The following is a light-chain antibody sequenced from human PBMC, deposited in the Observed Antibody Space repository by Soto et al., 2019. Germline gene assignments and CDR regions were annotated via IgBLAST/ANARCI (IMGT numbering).Light chain of an antibody. V-gene: IGKV2-28*01. CDR2: LGS. J-gene: IGKJ5*01. Sequence: DIVMTQTPPSLPVTPGEPASISCRSSQTLLNSNDGNTYLDWYLQKPGQSPQLLIYLGSNRASGVPDRFSGSGSGTDFTLKISRVEAEDVGVYYCMQALQTPITFGQGTLLEI. CDR3: MQALQTPIT. CDR1: QTLLNSNDGNTY.